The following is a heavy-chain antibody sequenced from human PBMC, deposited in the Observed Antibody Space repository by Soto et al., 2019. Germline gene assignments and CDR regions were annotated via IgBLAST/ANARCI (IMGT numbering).Heavy chain of an antibody. CDR1: GDSVSSYY. Sequence: SETLSITFTVSGDSVSSYYWSWIRQPPGKGLEWIGYIYYSGSAYYSPSLKSRVTMSVDTSKNQLSLKLSSVTAADTAVYYCARLHCNSPNCVPLDPWGQGTLVTVSS. CDR3: ARLHCNSPNCVPLDP. D-gene: IGHD2-2*01. J-gene: IGHJ5*02. CDR2: IYYSGSA. V-gene: IGHV4-59*04.